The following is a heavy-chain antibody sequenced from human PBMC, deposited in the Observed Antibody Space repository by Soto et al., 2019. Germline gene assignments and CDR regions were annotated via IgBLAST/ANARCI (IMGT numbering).Heavy chain of an antibody. CDR3: VRHSCKIESSLGPRSFDY. J-gene: IGHJ4*02. CDR1: GYTFTNYW. CDR2: IYPRDSDT. D-gene: IGHD3-3*02. V-gene: IGHV5-51*01. Sequence: GESLKISCEASGYTFTNYWNGWVRELRGTGLEWMGIIYPRDSDTRYSPSFQDQVTMSVDKSIGTDYLQWSSLNASDTAMYYCVRHSCKIESSLGPRSFDYWGQGTLVTVSS.